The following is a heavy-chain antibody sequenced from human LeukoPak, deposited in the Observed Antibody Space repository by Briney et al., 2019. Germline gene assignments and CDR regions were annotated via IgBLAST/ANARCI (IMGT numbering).Heavy chain of an antibody. Sequence: GGSLRLFCAASGFTFSIYSMNWVRQAPGKGLEWVSSISSSSSYIYYADSVKGRFTISRDNAKNSLYLQMNSLRAEDTAVYYCARAHNWKYGTFDYWGQGTLVTVSS. J-gene: IGHJ4*02. CDR1: GFTFSIYS. CDR2: ISSSSSYI. V-gene: IGHV3-21*01. CDR3: ARAHNWKYGTFDY. D-gene: IGHD1-7*01.